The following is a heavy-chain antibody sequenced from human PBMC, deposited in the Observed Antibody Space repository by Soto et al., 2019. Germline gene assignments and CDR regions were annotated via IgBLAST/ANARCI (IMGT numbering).Heavy chain of an antibody. J-gene: IGHJ5*02. CDR2: IATYNSNK. CDR3: ARVLRGVVNWFDP. Sequence: HLVQSGPEVKQPGASVTVSCKTSGDTFTNFGLSWVRQAPGQGLEWMGWIATYNSNKNYAQKFQGRLTMTTDTSTSTAYMELKSLGYDDTPVYYCARVLRGVVNWFDPWGQGTLVTVS. V-gene: IGHV1-18*01. CDR1: GDTFTNFG. D-gene: IGHD3-10*01.